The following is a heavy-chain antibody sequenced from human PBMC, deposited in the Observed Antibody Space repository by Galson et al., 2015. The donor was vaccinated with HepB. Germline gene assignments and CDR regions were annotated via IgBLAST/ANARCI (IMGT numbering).Heavy chain of an antibody. CDR3: ARDWGSGAAGHFYYMDV. D-gene: IGHD3-10*01. CDR2: ISYDAINK. V-gene: IGHV3-30*03. J-gene: IGHJ6*03. CDR1: GSTFSSYA. Sequence: SLRLSCAASGSTFSSYAFHWVRQAPGKGLEWVAVISYDAINKYCRDSVKGRFTISRDNSKNTLYLQMNSLRAEDTAVYYCARDWGSGAAGHFYYMDVWGKGTTVTVSS.